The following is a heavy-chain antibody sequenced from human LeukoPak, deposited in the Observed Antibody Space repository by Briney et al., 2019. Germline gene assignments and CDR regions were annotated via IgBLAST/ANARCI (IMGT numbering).Heavy chain of an antibody. CDR2: IGGSGGDI. D-gene: IGHD2-2*01. J-gene: IGHJ4*02. CDR3: ARYARELDY. Sequence: KPGGYLRLSCAASGFAFSDCYMTWIRPAPGKGLEYISYIGGSGGDITYADSVRGRFTVSRDNAKNSLYLQMNSLRVEDTAVYYCARYARELDYWGQGSLVTVSS. CDR1: GFAFSDCY. V-gene: IGHV3-11*01.